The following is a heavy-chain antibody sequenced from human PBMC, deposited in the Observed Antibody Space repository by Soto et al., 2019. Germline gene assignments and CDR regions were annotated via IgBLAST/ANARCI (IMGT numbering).Heavy chain of an antibody. D-gene: IGHD3-10*01. CDR1: GFSFSGYW. CDR3: VRAAARGDD. V-gene: IGHV3-74*01. J-gene: IGHJ4*02. CDR2: INTDGSGR. Sequence: EVQLVESGGDLVQPGGSLRLSCAASGFSFSGYWMHWVRQAPGKGLVWVSRINTDGSGRTYADSVKGRFTISRDNAKNTLYLQMSSLRVDDTAVYYCVRAAARGDDWGQGTLVTVSS.